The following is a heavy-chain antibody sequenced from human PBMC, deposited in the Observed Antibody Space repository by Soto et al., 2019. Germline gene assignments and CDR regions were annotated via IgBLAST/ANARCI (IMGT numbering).Heavy chain of an antibody. J-gene: IGHJ4*02. D-gene: IGHD1-26*01. V-gene: IGHV3-30-3*01. Sequence: QVQLVESGGGVVQTGRSLRLSCVISGFSFSTNAMHWVRQAPGKGLEWVAVISYDGTNKYYADSVKGRFTISRDNSKDTLYLPMNSLRPEDTAVYYCATKVGPQWALVKLKGDYWGQGTLVIVSS. CDR2: ISYDGTNK. CDR3: ATKVGPQWALVKLKGDY. CDR1: GFSFSTNA.